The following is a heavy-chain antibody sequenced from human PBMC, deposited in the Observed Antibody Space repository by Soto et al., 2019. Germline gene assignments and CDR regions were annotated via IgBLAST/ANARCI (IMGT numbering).Heavy chain of an antibody. CDR2: TYYRSKWYN. CDR3: ARDRRTGIAVAGNRSYYFYGMAV. Sequence: SQTLSLTCAISGDSVSSNSAAWNWIKQSPSRGLEWLGRTYYRSKWYNDYAVSVKSRITINPDTSKNQFSLQLNSVTPEDTAVYHCARDRRTGIAVAGNRSYYFYGMAVWGQGTTVTVSS. D-gene: IGHD6-19*01. J-gene: IGHJ6*02. V-gene: IGHV6-1*01. CDR1: GDSVSSNSAA.